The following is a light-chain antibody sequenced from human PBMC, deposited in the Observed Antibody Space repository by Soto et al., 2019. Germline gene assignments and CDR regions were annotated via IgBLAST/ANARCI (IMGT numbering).Light chain of an antibody. CDR2: GNS. Sequence: QSVLTQPPSVSGAPGQRVTISCTGSSSNIGAGYDVHWYQQLPGTAPKLLISGNSNRPSGVPDRFSGSKSGTSASLAITGLQAEDEADYYCQSYENSLSGWVFGGGTKLTVL. J-gene: IGLJ3*02. CDR3: QSYENSLSGWV. V-gene: IGLV1-40*01. CDR1: SSNIGAGYD.